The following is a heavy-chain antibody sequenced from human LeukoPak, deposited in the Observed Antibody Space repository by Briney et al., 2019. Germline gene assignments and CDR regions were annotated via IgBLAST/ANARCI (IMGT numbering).Heavy chain of an antibody. Sequence: GGSLRLSCAASGFTFSSYSMNWVRQAPGKGLEWVSYISSSSSTIYYADSVKGRFTISRDNAKNSLYLQMNSLRAEDTAVYYCARDRSGSYGGGDYWGQGTLVTVSS. V-gene: IGHV3-48*01. J-gene: IGHJ4*02. CDR2: ISSSSSTI. D-gene: IGHD1-26*01. CDR1: GFTFSSYS. CDR3: ARDRSGSYGGGDY.